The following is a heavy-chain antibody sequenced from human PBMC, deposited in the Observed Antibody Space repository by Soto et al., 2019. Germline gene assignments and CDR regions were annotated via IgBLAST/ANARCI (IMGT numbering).Heavy chain of an antibody. Sequence: EVQLVESGGGLVQPGGSLRLSCAASGFTVSSNYMSWVRQAPGKGLEWVSVIYSGGSTYYADSVKGRFTISSDNSKNTLYLQMNSLRVEDTAVYYCASRLVAATMWDYWGQGTLVTVSS. V-gene: IGHV3-66*01. D-gene: IGHD2-15*01. J-gene: IGHJ4*02. CDR1: GFTVSSNY. CDR2: IYSGGST. CDR3: ASRLVAATMWDY.